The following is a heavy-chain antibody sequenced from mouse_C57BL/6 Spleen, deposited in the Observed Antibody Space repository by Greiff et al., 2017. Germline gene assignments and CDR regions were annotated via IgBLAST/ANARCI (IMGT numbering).Heavy chain of an antibody. D-gene: IGHD2-3*01. Sequence: EVQVVESGGGLVQPGGSLSLSCAASGFTFTDYYMSWVRQPPGKALEWLGFIRNKANGYTTEYSASVKGRFTISRDNSQSILYLQMNALRAEDSATYYCARTYDGYFNFDYWGQGTTLTVSS. J-gene: IGHJ2*01. V-gene: IGHV7-3*01. CDR1: GFTFTDYY. CDR2: IRNKANGYTT. CDR3: ARTYDGYFNFDY.